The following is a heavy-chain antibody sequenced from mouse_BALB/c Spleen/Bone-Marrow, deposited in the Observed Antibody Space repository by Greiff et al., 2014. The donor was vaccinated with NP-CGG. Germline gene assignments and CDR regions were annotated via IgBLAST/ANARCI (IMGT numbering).Heavy chain of an antibody. Sequence: DVMLVESGGGLVQPGGSRKLSCAASGSTFSSFGMHWVRPAPEKGLEWVAYISSGSSTIYYADTVKGRFTISRDNPKNTLFLQMTSLRSEDTAMYYCASDYDYFDYWGQGTTLTVSS. V-gene: IGHV5-17*02. J-gene: IGHJ2*01. D-gene: IGHD2-4*01. CDR2: ISSGSSTI. CDR3: ASDYDYFDY. CDR1: GSTFSSFG.